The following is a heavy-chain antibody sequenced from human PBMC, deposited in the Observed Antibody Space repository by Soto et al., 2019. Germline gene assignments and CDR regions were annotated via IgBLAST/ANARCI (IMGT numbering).Heavy chain of an antibody. V-gene: IGHV3-21*01. CDR2: ISSSSSYI. CDR1: GFTFSSYS. J-gene: IGHJ4*02. D-gene: IGHD3-9*01. CDR3: AREYDILTGYYPMYYFDY. Sequence: GGSLRLSCAASGFTFSSYSMNWVRQAPGKGLEWVSSISSSSSYIYYADSVKGRFTISRDNAKNSLYLQMNSLRAEDTAVYYCAREYDILTGYYPMYYFDYWGQGTLVTVSS.